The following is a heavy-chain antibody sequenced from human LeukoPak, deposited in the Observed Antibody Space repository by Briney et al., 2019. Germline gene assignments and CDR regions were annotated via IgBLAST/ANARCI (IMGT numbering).Heavy chain of an antibody. D-gene: IGHD2-2*01. CDR3: ARGNAPLPFDY. J-gene: IGHJ4*02. V-gene: IGHV3-21*01. Sequence: GGSLRLSCAGSGFTFSTYSIHWVRQAPGKGLEWVSYISSDGGYIYYADSVKGRFTISRDNAKNSVYLQMKSLRAEDTAVYYCARGNAPLPFDYWGQGTLVTVSS. CDR1: GFTFSTYS. CDR2: ISSDGGYI.